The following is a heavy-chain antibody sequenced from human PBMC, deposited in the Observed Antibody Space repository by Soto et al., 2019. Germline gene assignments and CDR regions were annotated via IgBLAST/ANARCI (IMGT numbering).Heavy chain of an antibody. CDR2: IIPMFGTG. CDR1: GDTSDSFS. CDR3: ARXNREAHSGWYWSSDRFDP. J-gene: IGHJ5*02. Sequence: SSVKVSCKASGDTSDSFSISWVRQAPGQGLEWMGGIIPMFGTGNYAQKFQGRLTITADESTGTSYMDLKSLRSEDTAVYFCARXNREAHSGWYWSSDRFDPWGQGTLVTVSS. D-gene: IGHD6-19*01. V-gene: IGHV1-69*13.